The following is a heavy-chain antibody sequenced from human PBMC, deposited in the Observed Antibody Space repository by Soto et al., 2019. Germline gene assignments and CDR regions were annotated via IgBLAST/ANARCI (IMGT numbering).Heavy chain of an antibody. CDR2: IHSSGSP. CDR1: GASIYNGGYF. J-gene: IGHJ4*02. Sequence: QVLLQESGPGLVRPSQTLTLTCSVSGASIYNGGYFWSWIRQSTGKGLEWIGHIHSSGSPYNNPSLKSRVTISADTSMNQFSLALTSVTAADTAMYYCARGTTTAKVDSWGQGILVTVSS. V-gene: IGHV4-30-4*01. CDR3: ARGTTTAKVDS. D-gene: IGHD1-1*01.